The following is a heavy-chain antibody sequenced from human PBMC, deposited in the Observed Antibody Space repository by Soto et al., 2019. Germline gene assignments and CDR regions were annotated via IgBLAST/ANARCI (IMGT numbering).Heavy chain of an antibody. CDR1: GGTFSSYA. CDR3: ASPPPTYCGGDCSPPLYFDY. V-gene: IGHV1-69*01. D-gene: IGHD2-21*02. CDR2: IIPIFGTA. Sequence: QVQLVQSGAEVKKPGSSVKVSCKASGGTFSSYAISWVRQAPGQGLEWMGGIIPIFGTANYAQKFQGRVTITADESTSTAYMELSSLRSEDTAVYYCASPPPTYCGGDCSPPLYFDYWGQGTLVTVSS. J-gene: IGHJ4*02.